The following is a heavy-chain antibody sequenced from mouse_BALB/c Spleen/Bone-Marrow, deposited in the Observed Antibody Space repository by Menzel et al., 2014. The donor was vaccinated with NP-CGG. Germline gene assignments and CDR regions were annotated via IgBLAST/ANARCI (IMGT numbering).Heavy chain of an antibody. CDR1: GFTFSSFG. V-gene: IGHV5-17*02. J-gene: IGHJ4*01. D-gene: IGHD2-14*01. CDR3: AYYRYGDALDY. CDR2: INSGSSTI. Sequence: EVKVVESGGGLVQPGGSRKLSCAASGFTFSSFGMHWVRQAPEKGLEWVAYINSGSSTIYYADTVKGRFTISRDNPKNTLFLQMTSLRSEDTAMYYRAYYRYGDALDYWGQGTSVTVSS.